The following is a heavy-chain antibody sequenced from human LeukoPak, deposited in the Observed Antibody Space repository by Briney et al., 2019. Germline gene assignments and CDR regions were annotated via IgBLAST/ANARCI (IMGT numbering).Heavy chain of an antibody. D-gene: IGHD6-13*01. Sequence: GASVKVSCKASGYTFASYYMHWVRQAPGQGLEWMGIINPSGGSTSYAQKFQGRVTMTRDTSTSTVYMELSSLRSEDTAVYYCAGDGIAAAGVHWFDPWGQGTLVTVSS. J-gene: IGHJ5*02. CDR1: GYTFASYY. CDR3: AGDGIAAAGVHWFDP. V-gene: IGHV1-46*01. CDR2: INPSGGST.